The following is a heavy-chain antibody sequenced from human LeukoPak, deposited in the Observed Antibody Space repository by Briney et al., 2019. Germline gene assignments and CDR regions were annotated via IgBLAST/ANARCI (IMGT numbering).Heavy chain of an antibody. CDR3: ARRDCSGGSCSFFDY. CDR2: IYYSGST. D-gene: IGHD2-15*01. Sequence: SEPLSLTCTVSGGSISSSSYYWGWIRQPPGKGLEGIGYIYYSGSTYYNPSLNSGVTIFVDTSKNQFSLKLAPVTAADTAVYYCARRDCSGGSCSFFDYWGQGILVTVSS. V-gene: IGHV4-39*01. J-gene: IGHJ4*02. CDR1: GGSISSSSYY.